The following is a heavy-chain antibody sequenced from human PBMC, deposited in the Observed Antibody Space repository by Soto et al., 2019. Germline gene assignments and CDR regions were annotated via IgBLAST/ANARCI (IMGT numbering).Heavy chain of an antibody. D-gene: IGHD5-18*01. CDR2: ISSGNTYT. V-gene: IGHV3-11*05. J-gene: IGHJ6*02. Sequence: QAQLVESGGGFVKPGGSLRLSCAASGFTFSDYYMSWIHQAPGKGLQWISYISSGNTYTNYADSVKGRFTISRDNAKNSVFLQMNTLRAEDTAVYYCAKLDAGFYGIDVWGQGTTVTVSS. CDR1: GFTFSDYY. CDR3: AKLDAGFYGIDV.